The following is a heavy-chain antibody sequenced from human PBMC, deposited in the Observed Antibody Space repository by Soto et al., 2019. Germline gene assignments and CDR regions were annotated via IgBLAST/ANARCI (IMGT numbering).Heavy chain of an antibody. Sequence: QVQLQESGPGLVKPSQTLSLTCTVSGDSISSGGYYWSWIRQHPGKGLEWIGYIYYSGSTYYNPSLKSLVTISVDTSKNQFSLKLSSVTAADTAVYYCAASCVACGGFNYYGMDVWGQGTTVTVSS. V-gene: IGHV4-31*01. D-gene: IGHD2-21*01. CDR1: GDSISSGGYY. CDR3: AASCVACGGFNYYGMDV. CDR2: IYYSGST. J-gene: IGHJ6*02.